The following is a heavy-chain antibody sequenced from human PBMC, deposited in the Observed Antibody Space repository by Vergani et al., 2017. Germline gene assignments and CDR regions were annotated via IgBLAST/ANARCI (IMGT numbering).Heavy chain of an antibody. CDR1: GGSISSYY. CDR2: IYYSGST. V-gene: IGHV4-59*01. J-gene: IGHJ4*02. D-gene: IGHD1-26*01. Sequence: QVQLQESGPGLVKPSETLSLTCTVSGGSISSYYWSWIRQPPGKGLEWIGYIYYSGSTNYNPSLKSRVTISVDTSKNQFSLKLSSVTASDTAVYYCARDRCGLGYFDYWGQGTLVTVSS. CDR3: ARDRCGLGYFDY.